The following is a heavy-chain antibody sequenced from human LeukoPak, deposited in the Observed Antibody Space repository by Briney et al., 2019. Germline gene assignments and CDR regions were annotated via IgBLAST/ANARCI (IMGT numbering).Heavy chain of an antibody. V-gene: IGHV3-66*04. CDR1: GFTVSSNY. Sequence: GGSLRLSCAASGFTVSSNYMSWVRQAPGKGLEWVSVIYSGGSTYYADSVKGRFTISRDNSKNTLYLQMNSLRAEDTAVYYCARHYYDSSGFDYWGQGTLVTVSS. J-gene: IGHJ4*02. CDR3: ARHYYDSSGFDY. CDR2: IYSGGST. D-gene: IGHD3-22*01.